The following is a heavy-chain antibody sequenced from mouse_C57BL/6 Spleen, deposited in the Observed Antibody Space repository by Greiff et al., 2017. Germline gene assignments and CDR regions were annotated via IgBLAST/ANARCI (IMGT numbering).Heavy chain of an antibody. D-gene: IGHD2-3*01. CDR1: GYAFTNYL. CDR2: INPGSGGT. CDR3: ARGGGYFYYYAMDY. Sequence: QVQLKQSGAELVRPGTSVKVSCKASGYAFTNYLIEWVKQRPGQGLEWIGVINPGSGGTNYNEKFKGKATLTADKSSSTAYMQLSSLTSEDSAVYFCARGGGYFYYYAMDYWGQGTSVTVSS. J-gene: IGHJ4*01. V-gene: IGHV1-54*01.